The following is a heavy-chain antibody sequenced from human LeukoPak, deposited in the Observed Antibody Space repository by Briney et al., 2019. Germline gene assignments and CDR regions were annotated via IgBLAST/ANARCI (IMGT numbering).Heavy chain of an antibody. Sequence: ASVKVSCKASGYTFTGYYMHWVRPAPGQGLEWMGRINPNSGGTNYAQKFQGRVIVTRDTSIRTAYMELSRLRSDDTAVYYCARSPFRSGWYTGDYWGQGTLVTVSS. V-gene: IGHV1-2*06. CDR3: ARSPFRSGWYTGDY. CDR1: GYTFTGYY. J-gene: IGHJ4*02. D-gene: IGHD6-19*01. CDR2: INPNSGGT.